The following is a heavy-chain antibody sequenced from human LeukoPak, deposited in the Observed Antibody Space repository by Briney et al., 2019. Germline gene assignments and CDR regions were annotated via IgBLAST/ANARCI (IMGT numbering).Heavy chain of an antibody. D-gene: IGHD3-10*01. Sequence: ASVKVSCKASGYTFTSYYMHWVRQAPGQGLEWMGWINPNSGGTNYAQKFQGRVTMTRDTSISTAYMELSRLRSDDTAVYYCARPGGSKKAFDIWGQGTMVTVSS. J-gene: IGHJ3*02. CDR1: GYTFTSYY. CDR3: ARPGGSKKAFDI. V-gene: IGHV1-2*02. CDR2: INPNSGGT.